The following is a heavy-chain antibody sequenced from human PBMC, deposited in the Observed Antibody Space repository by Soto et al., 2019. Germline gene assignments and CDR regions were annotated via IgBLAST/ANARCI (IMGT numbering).Heavy chain of an antibody. CDR3: ARSGGNFKFDY. J-gene: IGHJ4*02. Sequence: SETLSLTCTVSGVPITGNYWNWIRQPAGKGLEWIGRMFTGESTDYNPSLKSRVTMSVDTSKNHFSLRLTSVTAADTAVYYRARSGGNFKFDYWGPGTLVTVSS. CDR1: GVPITGNY. V-gene: IGHV4-4*07. CDR2: MFTGEST. D-gene: IGHD1-26*01.